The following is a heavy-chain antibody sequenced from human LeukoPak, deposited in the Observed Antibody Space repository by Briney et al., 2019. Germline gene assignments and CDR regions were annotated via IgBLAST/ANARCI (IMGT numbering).Heavy chain of an antibody. D-gene: IGHD2-2*01. Sequence: PSQTLSLTCTVSGGSISSGGYYWSWIRQPPGKGLEWIGYIYHSGSTYYNPSLKSRVTISVDRSKNQFSLKLSSVTAADTAVYYCARGIVVPAWGAGAFDIWGQGTMVTVSS. CDR1: GGSISSGGYY. V-gene: IGHV4-30-2*01. CDR3: ARGIVVPAWGAGAFDI. J-gene: IGHJ3*02. CDR2: IYHSGST.